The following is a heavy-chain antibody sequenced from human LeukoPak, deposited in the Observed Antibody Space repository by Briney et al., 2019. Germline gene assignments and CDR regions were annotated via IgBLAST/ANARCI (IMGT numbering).Heavy chain of an antibody. J-gene: IGHJ5*02. V-gene: IGHV1-2*02. D-gene: IGHD3-22*01. CDR3: ASRLWLTS. CDR2: IHPNSGGT. CDR1: GSTFTGYY. Sequence: ASVKVSCKASGSTFTGYYMHWVRQAPGQGLEWMGWIHPNSGGTNYEQKFPGRVTMTRYTSISTAYMELSRLRSDDTAMYYCASRLWLTSWGQGTLVTVSS.